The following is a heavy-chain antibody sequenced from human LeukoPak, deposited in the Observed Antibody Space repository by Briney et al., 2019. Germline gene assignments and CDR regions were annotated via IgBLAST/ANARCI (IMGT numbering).Heavy chain of an antibody. CDR2: IKQDGSEK. Sequence: GGSLRLSCAASGFTFSSYWMSWVRQAPGKGLEWVANIKQDGSEKYYVDSVKGRFTISRDNAKNSLYLQMNSLRAEDTAVYYCAREVHYDPSPNDYWGQGTLVTVSS. D-gene: IGHD3-3*01. CDR1: GFTFSSYW. V-gene: IGHV3-7*01. J-gene: IGHJ4*02. CDR3: AREVHYDPSPNDY.